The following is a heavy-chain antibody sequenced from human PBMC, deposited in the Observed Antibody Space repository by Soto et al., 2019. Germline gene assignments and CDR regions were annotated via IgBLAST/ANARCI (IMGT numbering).Heavy chain of an antibody. D-gene: IGHD3-10*01. J-gene: IGHJ6*02. Sequence: GGSLRLSCATSGSTFNTYPMTWVRQAPGKGLEWVSSISSTAGRTSSYADSVKGRFAISRDFSDNTVYLQMNNLRVDDTAVYFCAKGVLSFHYGMEVWGQGTTVTAP. CDR3: AKGVLSFHYGMEV. CDR2: ISSTAGRTS. CDR1: GSTFNTYP. V-gene: IGHV3-23*01.